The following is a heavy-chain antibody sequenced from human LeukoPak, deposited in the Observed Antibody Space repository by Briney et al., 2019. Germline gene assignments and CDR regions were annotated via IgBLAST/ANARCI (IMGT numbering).Heavy chain of an antibody. CDR3: AKDDCNAYYYDSSGSIDY. CDR2: IKNDGSDK. Sequence: GGSLRLSCAASGFTFRAYWMIWVRQAPGKGLEGVANIKNDGSDKYYVDSVKGRFTISRDNSKNTLYLQMNSLRAEDTAVYYCAKDDCNAYYYDSSGSIDYWGQGTLVTVSS. V-gene: IGHV3-7*01. J-gene: IGHJ4*02. D-gene: IGHD3-22*01. CDR1: GFTFRAYW.